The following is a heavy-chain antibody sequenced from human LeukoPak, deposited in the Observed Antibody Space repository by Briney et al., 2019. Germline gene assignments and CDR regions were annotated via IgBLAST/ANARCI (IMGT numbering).Heavy chain of an antibody. V-gene: IGHV3-30*03. CDR1: GFTFSSYG. J-gene: IGHJ4*02. D-gene: IGHD6-13*01. Sequence: GGSLRLSCAASGFTFSSYGMHWVRQAPGKGLEWVAVISNDGSNEYYADSVKGRFTISRDNSKNTLNLQMNSLRAEDTAVYYCARVGSIAAAGTSDYWGQGTLVTVSS. CDR3: ARVGSIAAAGTSDY. CDR2: ISNDGSNE.